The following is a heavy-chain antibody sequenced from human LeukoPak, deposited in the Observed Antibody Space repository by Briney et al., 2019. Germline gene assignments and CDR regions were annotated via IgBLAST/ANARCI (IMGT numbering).Heavy chain of an antibody. J-gene: IGHJ4*02. CDR2: IYSAGNT. CDR3: AKAPVTSCRGAYCYPFDY. V-gene: IGHV3-53*01. D-gene: IGHD2-21*01. Sequence: GGSLRLSCVASGFTVSSNYMSWVRQAPGKGLEWVSIIYSAGNTYYADSVKGRFTISRDSSKNTLYLQMNSLRAEDAAVYYCAKAPVTSCRGAYCYPFDYWGQGTLVTVSS. CDR1: GFTVSSNY.